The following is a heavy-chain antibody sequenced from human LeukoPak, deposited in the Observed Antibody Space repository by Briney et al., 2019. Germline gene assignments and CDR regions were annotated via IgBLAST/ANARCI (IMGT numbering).Heavy chain of an antibody. CDR3: AADYYDTSGSLTDN. J-gene: IGHJ4*02. CDR1: GGSISSGGYY. Sequence: SQTLSLTCTVSGGSISSGGYYWSWIRQHPGKGLEWIGYIYHSGSTYYNPSLKSRVTISVVMSMNQFSLNLSSVTAADTAVYYCAADYYDTSGSLTDNWGQGTLVTVSS. V-gene: IGHV4-31*03. CDR2: IYHSGST. D-gene: IGHD3-22*01.